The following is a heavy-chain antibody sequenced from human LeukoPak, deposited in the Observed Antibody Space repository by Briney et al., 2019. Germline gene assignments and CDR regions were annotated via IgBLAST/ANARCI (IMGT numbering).Heavy chain of an antibody. CDR3: AKDGRGYYGSGSYF. Sequence: GGSLRLSCAASGFTFSSYWMSWVRQAPGKGLEWVSAISGSGGSTYYADSVKGRFTISRDNSKNTLYLQMNSLRAEDTAVYYCAKDGRGYYGSGSYFWGQGTLVTVSS. D-gene: IGHD3-10*01. CDR2: ISGSGGST. CDR1: GFTFSSYW. J-gene: IGHJ4*02. V-gene: IGHV3-23*01.